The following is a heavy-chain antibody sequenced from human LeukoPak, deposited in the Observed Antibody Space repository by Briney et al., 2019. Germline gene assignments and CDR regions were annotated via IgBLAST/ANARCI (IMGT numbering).Heavy chain of an antibody. CDR1: GFTFDNYW. CDR3: ATGSGHYYGR. V-gene: IGHV3-33*08. D-gene: IGHD3-3*01. J-gene: IGHJ4*02. CDR2: VHDDGDTK. Sequence: GGSLRLSCAASGFTFDNYWMTWVRQAPGKGLEWVAVVHDDGDTKYYVDSVKGRFTISRDNSKDTLYLQMSTLRDEDTAIYYCATGSGHYYGRWGQGTLVTVSS.